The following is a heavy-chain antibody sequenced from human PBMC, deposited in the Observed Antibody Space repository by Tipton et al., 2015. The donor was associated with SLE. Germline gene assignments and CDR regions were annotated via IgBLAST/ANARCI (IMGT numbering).Heavy chain of an antibody. Sequence: TLSLTCAVYGGSFSGYYWSWIRQPPGKGLEWIGEINHSGSTNYNPSLKSRVTISVDTSKNQFSLKLSSVTAADTAVYYCAGGVAAAGSDYWGQGTLVTVSS. CDR3: AGGVAAAGSDY. D-gene: IGHD6-13*01. CDR2: INHSGST. CDR1: GGSFSGYY. J-gene: IGHJ4*02. V-gene: IGHV4-34*01.